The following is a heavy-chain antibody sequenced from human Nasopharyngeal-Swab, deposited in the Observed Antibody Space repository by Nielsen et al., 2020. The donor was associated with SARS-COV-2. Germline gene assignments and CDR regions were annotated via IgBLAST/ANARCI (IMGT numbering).Heavy chain of an antibody. V-gene: IGHV6-1*01. Sequence: WITQSPSRGLEWLGRTYHRSKWYNDYAVSVKSRITINPDTSKNQFSLQLNSVTPEDTAVYYCARGVKGFRYYYMDVWGKGTTVTVSS. CDR3: ARGVKGFRYYYMDV. D-gene: IGHD2/OR15-2a*01. J-gene: IGHJ6*03. CDR2: TYHRSKWYN.